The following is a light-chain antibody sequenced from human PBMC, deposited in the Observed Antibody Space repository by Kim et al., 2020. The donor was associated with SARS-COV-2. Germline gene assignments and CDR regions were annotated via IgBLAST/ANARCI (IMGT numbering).Light chain of an antibody. CDR1: NNNVGNQG. CDR2: RTN. Sequence: QTATLTCTGNNNNVGNQGAAWLQQHQGHPPKLLVYRTNNRPSGISERFSASRSGNTASLTITGLQPDDEADYYCSAWDSSLSAVVFGGGTQLTVL. J-gene: IGLJ2*01. V-gene: IGLV10-54*01. CDR3: SAWDSSLSAVV.